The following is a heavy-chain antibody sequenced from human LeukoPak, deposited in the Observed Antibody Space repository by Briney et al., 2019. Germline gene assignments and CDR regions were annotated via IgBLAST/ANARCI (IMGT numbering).Heavy chain of an antibody. Sequence: GASVKVSCKASGGTFSSYGISWVRQAPGQGLEWMGGIIPIFGTANYAQKFQGRVTITADKSTSTAYMELSSLRSEDTAVYYCARDNNDYVWGSHRNGFDPWGQGTLVTVSS. CDR1: GGTFSSYG. J-gene: IGHJ5*02. D-gene: IGHD3-16*02. CDR3: ARDNNDYVWGSHRNGFDP. CDR2: IIPIFGTA. V-gene: IGHV1-69*06.